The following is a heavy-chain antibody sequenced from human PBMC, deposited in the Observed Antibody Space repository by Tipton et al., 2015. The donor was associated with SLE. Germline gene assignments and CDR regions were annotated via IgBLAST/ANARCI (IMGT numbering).Heavy chain of an antibody. CDR1: GFTFSNYA. Sequence: SLRLSCAASGFTFSNYAMIWVRQAPGKGLEWVSAITGSGERTYYIDSVTGRFTISRDNSKNSLYLQMNGLRAEDTAVYYCARDGYYYGSGSYWVYYYYMDVWGKGTTVTVSS. CDR3: ARDGYYYGSGSYWVYYYYMDV. D-gene: IGHD3-10*01. J-gene: IGHJ6*03. V-gene: IGHV3-23*01. CDR2: ITGSGERT.